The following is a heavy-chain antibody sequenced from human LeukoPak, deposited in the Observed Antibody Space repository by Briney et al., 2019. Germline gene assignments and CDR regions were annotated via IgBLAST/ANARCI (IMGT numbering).Heavy chain of an antibody. CDR1: EYTFTTYY. V-gene: IGHV1-2*02. D-gene: IGHD6-6*01. Sequence: ASVKVSCKASEYTFTTYYFHWVRQAPGQGLEWMGWINPNSGDSKCTEKFQDRVTMTRDTSISTVYMELSRLRYDDTAVYYCARGRGTSSFDYWGLGTLVTVSS. CDR2: INPNSGDS. J-gene: IGHJ4*02. CDR3: ARGRGTSSFDY.